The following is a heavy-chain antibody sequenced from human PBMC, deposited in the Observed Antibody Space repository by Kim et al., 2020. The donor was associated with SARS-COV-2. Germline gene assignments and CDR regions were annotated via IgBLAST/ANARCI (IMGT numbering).Heavy chain of an antibody. Sequence: ASVKVSCKASGYTFTSYDINWVRQATGQGLEWMGWMNPNSGNTGYAQKFQGRVTMTRNTSISTAYMELSSLRSEDTAVYYCARVREDSSSWYSIFGQGWFDPWGQGTLVTVSS. D-gene: IGHD6-13*01. CDR2: MNPNSGNT. CDR1: GYTFTSYD. J-gene: IGHJ5*02. V-gene: IGHV1-8*01. CDR3: ARVREDSSSWYSIFGQGWFDP.